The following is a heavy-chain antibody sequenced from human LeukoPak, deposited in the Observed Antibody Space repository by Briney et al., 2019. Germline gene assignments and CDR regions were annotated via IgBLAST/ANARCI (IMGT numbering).Heavy chain of an antibody. CDR1: GYTFTSYY. CDR3: ARALRKRPPTSGAFDI. V-gene: IGHV1-46*01. J-gene: IGHJ3*02. CDR2: INPSGGST. Sequence: ASVKVSCKASGYTFTSYYMHWVRQAPGQGLEWMGIINPSGGSTSYAQKFQGRVTMTRDMSTSTVYMELSSLRSEDTAVYYCARALRKRPPTSGAFDIWGQGTMVTVSS. D-gene: IGHD1-14*01.